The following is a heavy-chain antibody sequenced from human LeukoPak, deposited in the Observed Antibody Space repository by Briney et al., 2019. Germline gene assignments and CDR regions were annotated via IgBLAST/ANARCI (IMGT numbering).Heavy chain of an antibody. J-gene: IGHJ4*02. D-gene: IGHD1-26*01. CDR1: GYTFTGYY. CDR3: ARVSSGSYSQFCY. V-gene: IGHV1-2*02. CDR2: INPNSGGT. Sequence: ASVKVSCKACGYTFTGYYMHWVRQAPGQGLEWMGWINPNSGGTNYAQKFQGRVTMTRDTSISTAYMELSRLRSDDTAVYYCARVSSGSYSQFCYWGQVTLVTVSS.